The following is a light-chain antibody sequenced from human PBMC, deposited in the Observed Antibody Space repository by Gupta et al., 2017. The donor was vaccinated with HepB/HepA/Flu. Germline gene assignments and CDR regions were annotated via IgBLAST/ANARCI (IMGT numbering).Light chain of an antibody. CDR3: SSYTTISTLGV. J-gene: IGLJ1*01. CDR2: DVS. Sequence: QSALTQPASVPGSPGQSITISCPGNSSDVGGYNYVSWYQQHPGKAPKAMIYDVSNRPSGVSNRFSGSKSGNTASLTISGLQAEDEADYYCSSYTTISTLGVFGTGTKVTVL. CDR1: SSDVGGYNY. V-gene: IGLV2-14*03.